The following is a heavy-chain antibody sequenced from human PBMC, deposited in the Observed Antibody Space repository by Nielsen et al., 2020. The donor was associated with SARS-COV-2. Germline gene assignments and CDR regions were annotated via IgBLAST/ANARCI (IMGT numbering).Heavy chain of an antibody. CDR1: GFTFDDYG. D-gene: IGHD3-10*01. V-gene: IGHV3-20*04. J-gene: IGHJ6*02. CDR3: ARIGRTYYYGSGSLERNFYYGMDV. CDR2: INWNGGST. Sequence: GGSLRLSCAASGFTFDDYGMSWVRQAPGKGLEWVSGINWNGGSTGYADSVKGRFTISRDNAKNSLYLQMNSLRAEDTALYYCARIGRTYYYGSGSLERNFYYGMDVWGQGTTVTVSS.